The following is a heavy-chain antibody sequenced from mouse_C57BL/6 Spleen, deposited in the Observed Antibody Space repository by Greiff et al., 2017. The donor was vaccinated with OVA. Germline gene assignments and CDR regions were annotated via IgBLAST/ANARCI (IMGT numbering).Heavy chain of an antibody. V-gene: IGHV5-4*01. CDR3: ARGAFTTVVATPFAY. Sequence: EVQLVESGGGLVKPGGSLKLSCAASGFTFSSYAMSWVRQTPEKRLEWVATISDGGSYTYYPDNVKGRFTISRDNAKNNLYLQMSHLKSEDTAMYYCARGAFTTVVATPFAYWGQGTLVTVSA. D-gene: IGHD1-1*01. CDR2: ISDGGSYT. CDR1: GFTFSSYA. J-gene: IGHJ3*01.